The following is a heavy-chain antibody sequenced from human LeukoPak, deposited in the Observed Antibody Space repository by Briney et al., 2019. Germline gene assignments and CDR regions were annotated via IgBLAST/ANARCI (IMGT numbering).Heavy chain of an antibody. V-gene: IGHV7-4-1*02. J-gene: IGHJ3*02. CDR2: INTNTGNP. Sequence: ASVKVSCKASGYTFTSYAMNWVRQAPGQGLERMGWINTNTGNPTYAQRFTGRFVFSLDTSVSTAYLQFSSLKADDTAVYYCAREETRVGIAVAGTRSAFDIWGQGTMVTVSS. D-gene: IGHD6-19*01. CDR3: AREETRVGIAVAGTRSAFDI. CDR1: GYTFTSYA.